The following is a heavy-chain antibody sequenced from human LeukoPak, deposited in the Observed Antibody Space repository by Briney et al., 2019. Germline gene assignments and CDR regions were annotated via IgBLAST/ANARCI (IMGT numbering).Heavy chain of an antibody. Sequence: GGSLRLSCVASGFTFSGYPIHWVRQAPGKGLEWVAVISYDGSNKYYADSVKGRFTISRDNSKNTLYLQMNSLRAEDTAVYYCARDEGYCSRTSCCGASKGMDVWGQGTAVTVSS. CDR2: ISYDGSNK. D-gene: IGHD2-2*01. J-gene: IGHJ6*02. V-gene: IGHV3-30-3*01. CDR3: ARDEGYCSRTSCCGASKGMDV. CDR1: GFTFSGYP.